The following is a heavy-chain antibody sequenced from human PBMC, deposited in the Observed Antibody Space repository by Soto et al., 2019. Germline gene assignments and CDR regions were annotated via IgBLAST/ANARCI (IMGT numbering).Heavy chain of an antibody. CDR3: ARGPFGGDSDFGY. J-gene: IGHJ4*02. CDR1: GFTVSSNC. D-gene: IGHD3-16*01. Sequence: GGSLRLSCAASGFTVSSNCINWVSQAPGKGLEWISVIHSDGSTYYEDSVKGRFTISRDKSKNTIFLQMDSLRAEDTAVYYCARGPFGGDSDFGYCGQGTLVTGSS. V-gene: IGHV3-66*01. CDR2: IHSDGST.